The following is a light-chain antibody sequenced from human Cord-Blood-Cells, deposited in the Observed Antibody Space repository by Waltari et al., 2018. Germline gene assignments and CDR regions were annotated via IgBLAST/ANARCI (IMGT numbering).Light chain of an antibody. Sequence: ELMMTQSPATMSVSTGARATLTGRASQSVSRNLAWYQQKPGQAPRLLIYCASTRATGIPARFSGSGSGTEFTLTISSLQSEDFAVYYCQQYNNWPPYSFGQGTKLEIK. J-gene: IGKJ2*03. CDR1: QSVSRN. V-gene: IGKV3-15*01. CDR2: CAS. CDR3: QQYNNWPPYS.